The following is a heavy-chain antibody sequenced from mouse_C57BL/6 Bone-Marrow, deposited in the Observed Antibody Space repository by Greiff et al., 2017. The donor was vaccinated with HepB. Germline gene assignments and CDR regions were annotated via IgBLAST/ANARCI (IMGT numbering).Heavy chain of an antibody. CDR2: IHPNSGST. CDR3: ARGITTVATGFDY. Sequence: QVQLQQPGAELVKPGASVKLSCKASGYTFTSYWMHWVKQRPGQGLEWIGMIHPNSGSTNYNEKFKSKATLTVDKSSSTAYMQLSSLTSEDSAVYYCARGITTVATGFDYWGQGTTLTVSS. CDR1: GYTFTSYW. V-gene: IGHV1-64*01. D-gene: IGHD1-1*01. J-gene: IGHJ2*01.